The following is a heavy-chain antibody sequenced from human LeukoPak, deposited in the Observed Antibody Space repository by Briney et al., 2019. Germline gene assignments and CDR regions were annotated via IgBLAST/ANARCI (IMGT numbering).Heavy chain of an antibody. V-gene: IGHV4-59*01. Sequence: SETLSLTCTVSGGSISSYYWSWIRQPPGKGLEWIGYMYYSGSTNYDPSLKSRVTISGDTSKNQFSLKLSSVTAADTAVYYCARSDQWLVTLRIAFDIWGQGTMVIVSS. D-gene: IGHD6-19*01. CDR1: GGSISSYY. CDR3: ARSDQWLVTLRIAFDI. CDR2: MYYSGST. J-gene: IGHJ3*02.